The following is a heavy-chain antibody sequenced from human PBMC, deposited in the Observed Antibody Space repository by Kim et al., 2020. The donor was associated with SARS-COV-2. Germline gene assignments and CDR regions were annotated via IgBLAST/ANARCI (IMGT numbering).Heavy chain of an antibody. J-gene: IGHJ6*02. CDR3: ATYSNAGRDHHYGMDV. Sequence: PEKGRFTNSRDDSKKTLYLQMNSLKTEDTGVYYCATYSNAGRDHHYGMDVWGQGTTVTVSS. D-gene: IGHD4-4*01. V-gene: IGHV3-15*01.